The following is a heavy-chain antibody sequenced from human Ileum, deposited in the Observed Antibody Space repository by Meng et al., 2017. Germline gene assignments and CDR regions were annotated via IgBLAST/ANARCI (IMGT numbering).Heavy chain of an antibody. CDR2: IYHSGVT. J-gene: IGHJ5*02. CDR3: ARGVVTYYDSSTLTWFDP. D-gene: IGHD3-22*01. V-gene: IGHV4-31*03. Sequence: VQAKEPDLGLVKPIQTLSLDCTVSGGSISGGHYFWSWIRQHPEKGLEWIGYIYHSGVTYYSPSLKSRLTISVDTSKNQFSLKRSSVTAADTAIYYCARGVVTYYDSSTLTWFDPWGQGALVTVSS. CDR1: GGSISGGHYF.